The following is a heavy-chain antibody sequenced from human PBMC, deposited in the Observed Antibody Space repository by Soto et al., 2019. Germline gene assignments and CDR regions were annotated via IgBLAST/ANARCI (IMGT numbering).Heavy chain of an antibody. Sequence: PGGSLRLSCAASGFTFSSYAMSWVRQAPGKGLEWVSAISGSGGSTYYADSVKGRFTISRDNSKNTLYLQMNSLRAEDTAVYYCAPKGRGCSGGSCYSRAGWFDPWGQGTLVTVSS. J-gene: IGHJ5*02. CDR3: APKGRGCSGGSCYSRAGWFDP. D-gene: IGHD2-15*01. V-gene: IGHV3-23*01. CDR2: ISGSGGST. CDR1: GFTFSSYA.